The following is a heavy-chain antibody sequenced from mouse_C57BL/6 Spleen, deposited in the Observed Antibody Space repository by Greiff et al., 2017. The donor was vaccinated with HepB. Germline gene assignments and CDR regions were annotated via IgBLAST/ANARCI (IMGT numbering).Heavy chain of an antibody. D-gene: IGHD1-1*01. Sequence: QVQLKESGAELVKPGASVKLSCKASGYTFTEYTIHWVKQRSGQGLEWIGWFYPGSGSIKYNEKFKDKATVTADKSSSTVYMELSRLTSEDSAVYFCARHEASYYYGSSYAMDYWGQGTSVTVSS. J-gene: IGHJ4*01. V-gene: IGHV1-62-2*01. CDR2: FYPGSGSI. CDR1: GYTFTEYT. CDR3: ARHEASYYYGSSYAMDY.